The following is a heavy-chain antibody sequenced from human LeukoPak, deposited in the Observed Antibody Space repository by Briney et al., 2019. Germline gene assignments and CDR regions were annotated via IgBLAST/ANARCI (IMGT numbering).Heavy chain of an antibody. CDR3: ARVGDRAGNGYSH. CDR2: ISRNGGNT. D-gene: IGHD2-2*03. CDR1: GFTISRSS. V-gene: IGHV3-64*01. Sequence: GGSLRLSCAASGFTISRSSMHWVRQAPGKGLEFVSDISRNGGNTYYANSVKGRFTISRDNSKNTLYLQVGSLRVEDMAVYYCARVGDRAGNGYSHWGQGTLVTVSS. J-gene: IGHJ4*02.